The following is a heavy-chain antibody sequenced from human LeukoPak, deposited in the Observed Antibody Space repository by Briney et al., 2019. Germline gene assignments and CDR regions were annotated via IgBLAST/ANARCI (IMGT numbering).Heavy chain of an antibody. CDR1: GGSISSGDYY. Sequence: SETLSLTCTVSGGSISSGDYYWSWIRQPPGKGQEWIGYIYYSGSTYYNPSLKSRVTISVDTSKNQFSLKLSSVTAADTAVYYCAREVRRDGPGKPTRRFDYWGQGTLVTVSS. CDR3: AREVRRDGPGKPTRRFDY. V-gene: IGHV4-30-4*01. CDR2: IYYSGST. D-gene: IGHD3-10*01. J-gene: IGHJ4*02.